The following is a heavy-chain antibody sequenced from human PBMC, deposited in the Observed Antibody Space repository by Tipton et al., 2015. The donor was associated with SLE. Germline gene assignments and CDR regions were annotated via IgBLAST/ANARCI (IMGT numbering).Heavy chain of an antibody. CDR2: IFGIA. Sequence: QSGAEVKKPGSSVKVSCKASGGTFSSYAITWVRQAPGQGLEWMGGIFGIANYAPKFQGRVTITTDESTSTAYMELSSLRSEDTAVYYCARALPDSGAFIPDSWGQGTLVTVSS. J-gene: IGHJ4*02. CDR3: ARALPDSGAFIPDS. V-gene: IGHV1-69*05. D-gene: IGHD1-26*01. CDR1: GGTFSSYA.